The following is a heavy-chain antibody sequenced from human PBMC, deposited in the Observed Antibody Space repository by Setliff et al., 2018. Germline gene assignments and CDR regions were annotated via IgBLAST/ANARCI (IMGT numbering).Heavy chain of an antibody. CDR1: GASIRNNYY. J-gene: IGHJ6*03. CDR3: ARGLEGEDYFYYMDV. Sequence: PSETLSLTCAVSGASIRNNYYWGWIRQSPGTGLEWIGSIFYNGMGYYNPSLKSRVTMSVDKSKNQFSLKLTSVTAADTAVYYCARGLEGEDYFYYMDVWGKGNTVTVSS. D-gene: IGHD2-21*01. V-gene: IGHV4-39*07. CDR2: IFYNGMG.